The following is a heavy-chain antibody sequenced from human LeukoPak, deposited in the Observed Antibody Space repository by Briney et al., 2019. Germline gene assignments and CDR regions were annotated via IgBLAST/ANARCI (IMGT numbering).Heavy chain of an antibody. D-gene: IGHD2-2*01. J-gene: IGHJ4*02. V-gene: IGHV4-39*01. CDR1: GGSTSSSSYY. CDR3: ARAGLGTSFYSNFDY. Sequence: SETLSLTCTVSGGSTSSSSYYWGWIRQPPGKGLEWIGSLYYSGSTYYNPSLKSRVTISVDTSKNQFSLKLSSVTAADTAVYYCARAGLGTSFYSNFDYWGQGTLVTVSS. CDR2: LYYSGST.